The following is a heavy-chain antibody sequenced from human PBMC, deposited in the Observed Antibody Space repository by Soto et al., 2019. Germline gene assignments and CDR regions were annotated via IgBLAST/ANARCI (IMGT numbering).Heavy chain of an antibody. CDR3: AVQQQLVPSRSPKINNWFDP. CDR1: DGSISSDDYY. D-gene: IGHD6-13*01. V-gene: IGHV4-30-4*01. J-gene: IGHJ5*02. Sequence: SETMSLTCAVSDGSISSDDYYWSWIRQPTGKGLEWIGYIYYSGSTYYNPSLKSRVTISVDTSKNQFSLKLSSVTAADTAVYYCAVQQQLVPSRSPKINNWFDPWGQGTLVTVSS. CDR2: IYYSGST.